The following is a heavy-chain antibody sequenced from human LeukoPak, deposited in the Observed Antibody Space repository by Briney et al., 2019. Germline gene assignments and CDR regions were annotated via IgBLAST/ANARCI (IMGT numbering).Heavy chain of an antibody. Sequence: SETLSLTCTVSGGSISSYYWSWIRQPPGKGLEWIGYIYYSGSTNYNPSLKSRVTMSVDTSNNQLSLKLSSVTAADTAVYYCARRPNDYGGTNYHFDLWGRGTLVTVSS. CDR1: GGSISSYY. V-gene: IGHV4-59*08. J-gene: IGHJ2*01. CDR2: IYYSGST. D-gene: IGHD4-23*01. CDR3: ARRPNDYGGTNYHFDL.